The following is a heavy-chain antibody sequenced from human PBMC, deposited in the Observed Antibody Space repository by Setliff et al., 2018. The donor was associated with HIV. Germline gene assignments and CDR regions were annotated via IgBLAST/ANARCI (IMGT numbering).Heavy chain of an antibody. CDR2: ISVYNGNT. Sequence: ASVKVSCKASTYTFSGYVINWVRQAPGQGLEWMGRISVYNGNTMYAQKLQGRVIMTTDTSTSTAYMELRSPRSDDTAMYFCATQRDIVMVPGQGGFDIWAQGTMVTVSS. D-gene: IGHD2-2*01. CDR3: ATQRDIVMVPGQGGFDI. V-gene: IGHV1-18*01. CDR1: TYTFSGYV. J-gene: IGHJ3*02.